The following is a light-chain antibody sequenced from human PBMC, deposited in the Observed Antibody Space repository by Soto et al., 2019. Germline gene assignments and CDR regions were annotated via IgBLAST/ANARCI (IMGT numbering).Light chain of an antibody. J-gene: IGKJ1*01. CDR2: DAS. CDR1: PSVSSY. CDR3: QQRSNWPRSWT. V-gene: IGKV3-11*01. Sequence: EIVLTQSPATLSLSPGAIATLSCRASPSVSSYLAWYQQKPGQAPRLLIYDASNRATGILARFSGSGSGTDFTLTISSLEPEDFAVYYCQQRSNWPRSWTFGQGTKVESK.